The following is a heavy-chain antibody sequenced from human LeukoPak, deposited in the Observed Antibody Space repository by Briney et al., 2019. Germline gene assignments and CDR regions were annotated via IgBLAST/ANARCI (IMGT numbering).Heavy chain of an antibody. CDR2: ISGSGGST. V-gene: IGHV3-23*01. Sequence: GGSLRLSCAASGFTFSSYWMSWVRQAPGKGLEWVSAISGSGGSTYYADSVKGRFTISRDNSKNTLYLQMNSLRAEDTAVYYCAKDRKAARLGGANWFDPWGQGTLVTVSS. D-gene: IGHD6-6*01. J-gene: IGHJ5*02. CDR1: GFTFSSYW. CDR3: AKDRKAARLGGANWFDP.